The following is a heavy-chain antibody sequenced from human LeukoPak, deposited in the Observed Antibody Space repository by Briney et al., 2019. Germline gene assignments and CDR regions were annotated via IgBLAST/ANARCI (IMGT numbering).Heavy chain of an antibody. Sequence: PSETLSLTCTVSGGSISGNYYYWGWIRPPPGKGLEWIGSIYYGGSTYYNPSLKSRVTISVDTTKNQFSLKLRFVTAAGTAVYYCARGGDGYSLYYFDFWGQGTLVTVSS. D-gene: IGHD5-24*01. J-gene: IGHJ4*02. CDR2: IYYGGST. CDR3: ARGGDGYSLYYFDF. CDR1: GGSISGNYYY. V-gene: IGHV4-39*07.